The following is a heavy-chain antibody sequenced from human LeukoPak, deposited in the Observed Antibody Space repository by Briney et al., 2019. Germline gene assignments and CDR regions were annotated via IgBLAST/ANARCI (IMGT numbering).Heavy chain of an antibody. CDR2: IWYDGSNK. Sequence: GGSLRLSCAASGFTFSSYGMHWVRQAPGKGLEWVAVIWYDGSNKYYADSVKGRFTISRDNSKNTLYLQMNSLRAEDTAVYYCAREGYYDSFAFDIWGQGTMVTVSS. V-gene: IGHV3-33*01. D-gene: IGHD3-22*01. CDR3: AREGYYDSFAFDI. CDR1: GFTFSSYG. J-gene: IGHJ3*02.